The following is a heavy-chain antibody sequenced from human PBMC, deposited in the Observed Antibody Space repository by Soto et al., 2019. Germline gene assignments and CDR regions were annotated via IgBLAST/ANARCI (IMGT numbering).Heavy chain of an antibody. CDR3: ARDRSNFNHYFDY. J-gene: IGHJ4*02. D-gene: IGHD1-1*01. V-gene: IGHV4-30-4*01. CDR2: IYYSGRT. CDR1: GGTINIDAYY. Sequence: PSETLSLTCTVSGGTINIDAYYSRWIRQPPGKGLEWIGHIYYSGRTYYNPSLESRLTISIETSKNKFSLRLSSVTASATDVYYCARDRSNFNHYFDYWGRGTRVTVSS.